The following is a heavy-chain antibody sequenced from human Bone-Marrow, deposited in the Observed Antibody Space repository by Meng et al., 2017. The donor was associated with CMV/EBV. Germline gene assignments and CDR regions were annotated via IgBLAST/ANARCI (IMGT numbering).Heavy chain of an antibody. V-gene: IGHV4-59*01. Sequence: ESLKISCTVSGGSISSYYWSWIRQPPGKGLEWIGYIYYSGSTNYNPSLKSRVTISVDTSKNQFSLKLSSVTAADTAVYYCARTYCSSTSCYRGYFQHWGQGTLVTVSS. CDR2: IYYSGST. D-gene: IGHD2-2*02. CDR3: ARTYCSSTSCYRGYFQH. CDR1: GGSISSYY. J-gene: IGHJ1*01.